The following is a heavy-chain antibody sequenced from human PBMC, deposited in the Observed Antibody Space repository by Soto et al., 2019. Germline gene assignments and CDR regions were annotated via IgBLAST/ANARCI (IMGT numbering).Heavy chain of an antibody. V-gene: IGHV4-39*01. J-gene: IGHJ4*02. CDR3: ASSSWYDSSGPIDY. Sequence: SETLSLTCTVSGGSISSSSYYWGWIRQPPGKGLEWIGSIYYSGSTYYNPSLKSRVTISVDTSRNQFSLKLSSVTAADTAVYYCASSSWYDSSGPIDYWGQGTLVTVS. CDR1: GGSISSSSYY. CDR2: IYYSGST. D-gene: IGHD3-22*01.